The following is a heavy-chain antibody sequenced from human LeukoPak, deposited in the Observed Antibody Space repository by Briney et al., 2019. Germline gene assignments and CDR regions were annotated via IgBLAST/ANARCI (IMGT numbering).Heavy chain of an antibody. J-gene: IGHJ4*02. CDR1: GFTFSSYA. CDR3: ARRIQGMAPYYFDY. V-gene: IGHV3-74*01. D-gene: IGHD5-24*01. CDR2: INSDGGST. Sequence: QPGGSLRLSCAASGFTFSSYAMSWVRQAPGKGLEWVSRINSDGGSTSYADSVKGRFTISRDNAKNTLYLQMNSLRAEDTAVYYCARRIQGMAPYYFDYWGQGTLVTVSS.